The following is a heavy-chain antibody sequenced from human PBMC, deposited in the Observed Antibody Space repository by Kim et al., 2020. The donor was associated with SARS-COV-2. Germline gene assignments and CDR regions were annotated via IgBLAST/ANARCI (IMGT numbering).Heavy chain of an antibody. Sequence: GGSPRLSCAASGFTFSSYAMSWVRQAPGKGLEWVSAISGSGGSTYYADSVKGRFTISRDNSKNTLYLQMNSLRAEDTAVYYCAKGPVGSSWYSLSFADYWGQGTLVTVSS. CDR1: GFTFSSYA. J-gene: IGHJ4*02. CDR2: ISGSGGST. V-gene: IGHV3-23*01. D-gene: IGHD6-13*01. CDR3: AKGPVGSSWYSLSFADY.